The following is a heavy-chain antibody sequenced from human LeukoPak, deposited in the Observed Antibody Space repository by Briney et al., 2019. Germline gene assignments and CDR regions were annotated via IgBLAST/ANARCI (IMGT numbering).Heavy chain of an antibody. J-gene: IGHJ3*02. CDR3: ARGRVAAAGPPGDAFDI. Sequence: GGSLRLSCAASGFTFSSYGMHWVRQAPGKGLEWVAFIRYDGSNKYYADSVKGRFTISRDNSKNTLYLQMNSLRAEDTAVYYCARGRVAAAGPPGDAFDIWGQGTMVTVSS. CDR1: GFTFSSYG. D-gene: IGHD6-13*01. CDR2: IRYDGSNK. V-gene: IGHV3-30*02.